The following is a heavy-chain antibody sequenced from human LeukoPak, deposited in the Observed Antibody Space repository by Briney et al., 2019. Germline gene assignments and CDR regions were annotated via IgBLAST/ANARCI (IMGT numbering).Heavy chain of an antibody. J-gene: IGHJ5*02. CDR1: GGSISSSSYY. CDR3: ASTYYYDSSRYYPNWFDP. D-gene: IGHD3-22*01. Sequence: SETLSLTCTVSGGSISSSSYYWGWIRQPPGKGLEWIGSIYYSGSTYYNPSLKSRVTISVDTSKNQFSLKLSSVTAADTAVYYCASTYYYDSSRYYPNWFDPWRQGTLVTVST. CDR2: IYYSGST. V-gene: IGHV4-39*01.